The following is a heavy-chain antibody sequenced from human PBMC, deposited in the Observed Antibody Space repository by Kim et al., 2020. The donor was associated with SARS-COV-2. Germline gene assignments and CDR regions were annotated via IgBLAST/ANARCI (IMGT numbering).Heavy chain of an antibody. CDR2: GGST. CDR3: VLERGMDV. Sequence: GGSTYYADSVEGRFTISRENSKNTLYLQMNSLRAEDTAVYYCVLERGMDVWGQGTTVTVSS. V-gene: IGHV3-53*01. J-gene: IGHJ6*02. D-gene: IGHD3-3*01.